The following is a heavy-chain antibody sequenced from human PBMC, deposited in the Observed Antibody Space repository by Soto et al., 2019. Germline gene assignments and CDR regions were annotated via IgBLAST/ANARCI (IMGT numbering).Heavy chain of an antibody. D-gene: IGHD3-3*01. CDR1: GFTFDDSA. V-gene: IGHV3-9*01. CDR2: ISWNSGTT. Sequence: EVQLVESGGGLVQPGRSLRLSCAASGFTFDDSAMHWVRQAPGKGLEWVSGISWNSGTTGYADSVKGRFTISRDNAKNSPYLQMNSLRAEDTALYYCAKGVAGWYYFDYWGQGTLVTVSS. CDR3: AKGVAGWYYFDY. J-gene: IGHJ4*02.